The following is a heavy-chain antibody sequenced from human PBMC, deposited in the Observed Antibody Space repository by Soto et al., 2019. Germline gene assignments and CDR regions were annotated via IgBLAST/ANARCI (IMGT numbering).Heavy chain of an antibody. CDR1: GDSFSSYA. J-gene: IGHJ4*02. CDR2: IIPIFGTP. CDR3: ARGAYCSGRSCYVVTRY. V-gene: IGHV1-69*06. D-gene: IGHD2-15*01. Sequence: QVQLVQSGAEVKKPGSSVKVSCKASGDSFSSYAISWLRQAPGQGLEWMGGIIPIFGTPHYAQKFQGRVTIPADKSTSTAYMELSSLRSEDTAVYFCARGAYCSGRSCYVVTRYWGQGTLITVSS.